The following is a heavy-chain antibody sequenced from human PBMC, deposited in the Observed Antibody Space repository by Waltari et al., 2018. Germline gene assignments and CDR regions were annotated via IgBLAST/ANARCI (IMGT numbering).Heavy chain of an antibody. CDR2: INSDGSTT. V-gene: IGHV3-74*02. D-gene: IGHD3-22*01. Sequence: EVQLVESGGGLVQPGGSLRLSCAASGFTFSSYSMNWVRQAPGKGLEWLSRINSDGSTTNYADSVKGRFTISRDNAKNTLYLEMNSLRAEDTSVYYCARAGYYRFDYWGQGTLVTVSS. CDR3: ARAGYYRFDY. CDR1: GFTFSSYS. J-gene: IGHJ4*02.